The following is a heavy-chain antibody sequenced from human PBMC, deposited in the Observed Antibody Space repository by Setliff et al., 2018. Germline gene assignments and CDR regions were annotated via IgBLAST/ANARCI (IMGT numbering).Heavy chain of an antibody. CDR2: IYHAGST. CDR1: GGSISSGDAS. CDR3: ARVRACVCGELQFLGWEGDNYGMDV. J-gene: IGHJ6*02. D-gene: IGHD3-3*01. V-gene: IGHV4-30-2*01. Sequence: SETLSLTCAVSGGSISSGDASWSWVRQPPGKGLAWIGYIYHAGSTYYNPSLESRVTISIDKPNKQFSLALRSDDTAVYYCARVRACVCGELQFLGWEGDNYGMDVWGQGTTVTVSS.